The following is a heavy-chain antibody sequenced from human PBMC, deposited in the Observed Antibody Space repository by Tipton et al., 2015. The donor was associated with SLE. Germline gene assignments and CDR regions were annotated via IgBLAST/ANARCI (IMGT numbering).Heavy chain of an antibody. CDR3: ALRWPDTWTTVY. CDR2: ISTYNGNT. J-gene: IGHJ4*02. CDR1: GYTFTSYD. D-gene: IGHD5-12*01. Sequence: QSGAEVKKPGASVKVSCKASGYTFTSYDISWVRQAPGQGLEWMGWISTYNGNTHYAQNLQGRVTMTTYTSTSTAYMELRSLRPDDTAVYYCALRWPDTWTTVYWGQGTLVTVSS. V-gene: IGHV1-18*01.